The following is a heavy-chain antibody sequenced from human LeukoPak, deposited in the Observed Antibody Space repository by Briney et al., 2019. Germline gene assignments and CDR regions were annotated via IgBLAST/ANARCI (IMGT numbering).Heavy chain of an antibody. J-gene: IGHJ5*02. CDR1: GYTFTSYD. D-gene: IGHD2-21*02. V-gene: IGHV1-8*01. CDR3: ARVPIAYCGGDCSNNWFDP. Sequence: ASVKVSCKASGYTFTSYDINWVRQATGQGLEWMGWMNPNSGNTGYAQKFQGRVTMTRNTSTSTAYMELSSLRSEDTAVYYCARVPIAYCGGDCSNNWFDPWGQGTLVTVSS. CDR2: MNPNSGNT.